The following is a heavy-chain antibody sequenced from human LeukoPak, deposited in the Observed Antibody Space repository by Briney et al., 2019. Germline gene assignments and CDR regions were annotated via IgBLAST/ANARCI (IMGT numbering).Heavy chain of an antibody. D-gene: IGHD3-10*01. CDR1: GGSISNSIYY. V-gene: IGHV4-39*01. Sequence: SETLSLTCTVSGGSISNSIYYWGWIRQPPGKGLEWIGNIYYSGSTYYNPSLKSQVTISVDTSKNQFSLRLSSVTAADTAVYYCAILRYYFGSGSYADYWGQGTLVTVSS. CDR2: IYYSGST. J-gene: IGHJ4*02. CDR3: AILRYYFGSGSYADY.